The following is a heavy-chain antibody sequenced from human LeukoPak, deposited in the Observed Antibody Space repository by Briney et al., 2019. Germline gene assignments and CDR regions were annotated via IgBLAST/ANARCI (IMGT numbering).Heavy chain of an antibody. CDR1: GFTFTGHT. CDR3: AKDPNLFYDFWSGYK. Sequence: GGSLRLSCAASGFTFTGHTMTWLRQAPGKGLEWVSIIGGRDDRTYYADSVKGRFTISRDNSKNILYLQMNSLRAEDTAVYYCAKDPNLFYDFWSGYKWGQGTLVTVSS. J-gene: IGHJ4*02. V-gene: IGHV3-23*01. CDR2: IGGRDDRT. D-gene: IGHD3-3*01.